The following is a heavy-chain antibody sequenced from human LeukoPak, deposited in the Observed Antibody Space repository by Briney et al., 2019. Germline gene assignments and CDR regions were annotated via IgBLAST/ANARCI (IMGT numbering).Heavy chain of an antibody. CDR3: ATRDLYYYDSSGYYPFGY. D-gene: IGHD3-22*01. CDR1: GFTFSDYY. J-gene: IGHJ4*02. CDR2: TSSSGSTI. V-gene: IGHV3-11*04. Sequence: PGGSLRLSCAASGFTFSDYYMSWIRQAPGKGLEGVSYTSSSGSTIYYADSVKGRFTISRDNAKNSLYLQMNSLRAEDTAVYYCATRDLYYYDSSGYYPFGYWGQGTLVTVSS.